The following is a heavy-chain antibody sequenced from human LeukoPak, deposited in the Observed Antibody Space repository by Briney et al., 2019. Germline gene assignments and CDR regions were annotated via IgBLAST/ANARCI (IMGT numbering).Heavy chain of an antibody. V-gene: IGHV4-4*07. J-gene: IGHJ4*02. CDR1: GGSISSYY. CDR2: IYTSGST. CDR3: AKLDSSWYHFDY. D-gene: IGHD6-13*01. Sequence: PSETLSLTCTVSGGSISSYYWSWIRQPAGKGLEWIGRIYTSGSTNYSPSLKSRVTLSVDTSKNQFSLNLSSVTSADTAVYYCAKLDSSWYHFDYWGQGTLVTVSS.